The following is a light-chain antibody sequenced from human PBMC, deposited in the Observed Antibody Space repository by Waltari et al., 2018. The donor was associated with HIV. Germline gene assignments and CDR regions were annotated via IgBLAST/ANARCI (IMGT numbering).Light chain of an antibody. CDR3: TSYLSSTTPE. CDR1: ASGSSKA. CDR2: EVS. Sequence: QSALAQPASVSGSPGQTLTISCTGVASGSSKAVSWYQHRPGQAPKVIIYEVSNRPSGVSPRFSGSKSANTASLTISGLQFEDEADYFCTSYLSSTTPEFGGGTRLTVL. V-gene: IGLV2-14*01. J-gene: IGLJ3*02.